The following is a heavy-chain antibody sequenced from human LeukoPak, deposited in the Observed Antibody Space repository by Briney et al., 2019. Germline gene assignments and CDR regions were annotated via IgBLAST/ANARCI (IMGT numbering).Heavy chain of an antibody. CDR2: IYHSGST. D-gene: IGHD3-10*01. V-gene: IGHV4-4*02. CDR1: GGSISSSNW. CDR3: ARDYYGSGSYWGYDY. J-gene: IGHJ4*02. Sequence: PSETLSLTCAVSGGSISSSNWWSWVRQPPGKGLEWIGEIYHSGSTNYNPSLKSRVTISVDTSKNQFSLKLSSVTAADTAVYYCARDYYGSGSYWGYDYWGQGTLVTVSS.